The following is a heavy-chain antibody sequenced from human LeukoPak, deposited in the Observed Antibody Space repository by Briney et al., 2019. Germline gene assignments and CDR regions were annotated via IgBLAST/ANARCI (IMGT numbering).Heavy chain of an antibody. CDR1: GFSFSSYA. CDR2: ISSTDAGT. Sequence: PGGSLRLSCAASGFSFSSYAMSWVRQAPGKGLEWVSAISSTDAGTYHADSVRGRFTISRDSSKNTLYLQMNSLRAEDTAVYYCAKTSRYSSGWYSWFDPWGQGTLVTVSS. J-gene: IGHJ5*02. CDR3: AKTSRYSSGWYSWFDP. D-gene: IGHD6-19*01. V-gene: IGHV3-23*01.